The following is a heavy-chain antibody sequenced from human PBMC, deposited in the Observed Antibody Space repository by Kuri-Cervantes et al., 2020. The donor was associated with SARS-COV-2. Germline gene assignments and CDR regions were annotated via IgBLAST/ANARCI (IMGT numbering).Heavy chain of an antibody. V-gene: IGHV1-2*02. CDR1: GYTFTGYY. J-gene: IGHJ3*02. Sequence: ASVKVSCKASGYTFTGYYMHWVRQAPRQGLEWMGWINPNSGGTNYAQKFQGRVTMTRDTSISTAYMELSRLRSDDTAVYYCARVFPEYSSGWSRGTFDIWGQGTMVTVSS. CDR2: INPNSGGT. CDR3: ARVFPEYSSGWSRGTFDI. D-gene: IGHD6-19*01.